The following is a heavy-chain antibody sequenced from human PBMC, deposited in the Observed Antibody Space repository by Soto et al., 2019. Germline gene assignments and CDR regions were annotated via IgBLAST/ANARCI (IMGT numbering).Heavy chain of an antibody. J-gene: IGHJ4*02. D-gene: IGHD2-15*01. V-gene: IGHV1-46*03. Sequence: QVQLVQSGAEVKKPGASVKVSCKASGYTFTSYYMHWVRQAPGQGLEWMGIINPSGGSTSYAQKFQGRVTMTRDTSTSTVYMELSSLSSEDTAVYYCARAPAWWDPGFDFWGQGPLVTVSS. CDR2: INPSGGST. CDR1: GYTFTSYY. CDR3: ARAPAWWDPGFDF.